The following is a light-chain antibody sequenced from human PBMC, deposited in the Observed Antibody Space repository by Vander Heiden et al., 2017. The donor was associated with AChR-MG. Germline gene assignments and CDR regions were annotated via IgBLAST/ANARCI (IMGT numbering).Light chain of an antibody. CDR1: NIGSKN. J-gene: IGLJ3*02. Sequence: SYELTQPLSVSVALGQTARITCGGNNIGSKNVHWYQQKPGQAPGLVIYRDSNRPSGIPERFSGSNSGNTATLTISRAQAGDEADYYCQVWDSSLRVFGGGTKLTVL. V-gene: IGLV3-9*01. CDR3: QVWDSSLRV. CDR2: RDS.